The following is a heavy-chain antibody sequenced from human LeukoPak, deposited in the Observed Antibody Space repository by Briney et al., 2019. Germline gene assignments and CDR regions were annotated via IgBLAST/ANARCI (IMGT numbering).Heavy chain of an antibody. Sequence: SETLSLTCAVYGGSFSGYYWSWIRQPPGKGLEWIGEINHSGSTNYNPSLKSRVTISVDTSKNQFSLKLSSVTAADTAVYYCARLIRYFDWFWDYWGQGTLVTVSS. V-gene: IGHV4-34*01. D-gene: IGHD3-9*01. CDR1: GGSFSGYY. CDR2: INHSGST. CDR3: ARLIRYFDWFWDY. J-gene: IGHJ4*02.